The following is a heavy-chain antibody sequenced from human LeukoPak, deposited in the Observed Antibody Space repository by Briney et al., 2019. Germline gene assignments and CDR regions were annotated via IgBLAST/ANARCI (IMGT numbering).Heavy chain of an antibody. CDR3: ARGPQRGAAANYYGMDV. D-gene: IGHD2-2*01. V-gene: IGHV3-74*01. Sequence: GGSLRLSCAASGLTLSNYWVHWVRQAPGKGLVWVSRINSDGSSTSHADSVKGRFTISRDNAKSTLYLQMNSLRSEDTAVYYCARGPQRGAAANYYGMDVWGQGTTVTVSS. CDR1: GLTLSNYW. J-gene: IGHJ6*02. CDR2: INSDGSST.